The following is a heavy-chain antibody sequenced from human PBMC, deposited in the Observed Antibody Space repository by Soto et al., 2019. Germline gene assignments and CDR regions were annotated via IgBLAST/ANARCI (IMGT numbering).Heavy chain of an antibody. V-gene: IGHV3-49*03. CDR2: IRSKAYGGTT. CDR3: TCPDSSSWYALSTDY. J-gene: IGHJ4*02. CDR1: VFTFVDYA. Sequence: GWSLRLSCTSSVFTFVDYAMSWFRQAPGKGLEWVGFIRSKAYGGTTEYAASVKGRFTISRDDSKSIAYLQMNSLKTEDTAVYYCTCPDSSSWYALSTDYWGQGTLVTVSS. D-gene: IGHD6-13*01.